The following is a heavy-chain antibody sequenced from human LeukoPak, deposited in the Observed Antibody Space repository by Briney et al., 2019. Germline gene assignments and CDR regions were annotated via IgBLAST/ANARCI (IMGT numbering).Heavy chain of an antibody. D-gene: IGHD3-22*01. CDR2: IYYSGST. J-gene: IGHJ4*02. CDR1: GGSISSGGYY. Sequence: SETLSFTCTVSGGSISSGGYYWSWIRQHPGKGLEWIGYIYYSGSTYYNPSLKSRVTISVDTSKNQFSLKLSSVTAADTAVYYCARGVSYYDSSAPGYWGQGTLVTISS. CDR3: ARGVSYYDSSAPGY. V-gene: IGHV4-31*03.